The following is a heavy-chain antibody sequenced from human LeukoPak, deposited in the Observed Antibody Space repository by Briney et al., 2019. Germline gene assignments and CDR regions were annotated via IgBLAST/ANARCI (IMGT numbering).Heavy chain of an antibody. CDR1: GGSFSGYY. J-gene: IGHJ4*02. V-gene: IGHV4-34*01. CDR3: ARGYDILTFDY. Sequence: SETLSLTCAVYGGSFSGYYWSWIRQPPGKGLEWIGEINHSGSTDYNPSLKSRVTISVDTSKNQFSLNLSSVTAADTAVYYCARGYDILTFDYWGQGTLVTVSS. CDR2: INHSGST. D-gene: IGHD3-9*01.